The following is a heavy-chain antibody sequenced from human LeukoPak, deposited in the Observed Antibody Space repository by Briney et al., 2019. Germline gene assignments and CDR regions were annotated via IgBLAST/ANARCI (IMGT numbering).Heavy chain of an antibody. CDR2: ISYDGSNK. V-gene: IGHV3-30-3*01. CDR3: ARSTVTTLIMVY. Sequence: GGSLRLSCAASGFTFSSYAMHWVRQAPGKGLEWVAVISYDGSNKYYADSVKGRFTISRDNSKNTLYLQMNSLRAEDTAVYYCARSTVTTLIMVYWGQGTLVTVSS. CDR1: GFTFSSYA. D-gene: IGHD4-17*01. J-gene: IGHJ4*02.